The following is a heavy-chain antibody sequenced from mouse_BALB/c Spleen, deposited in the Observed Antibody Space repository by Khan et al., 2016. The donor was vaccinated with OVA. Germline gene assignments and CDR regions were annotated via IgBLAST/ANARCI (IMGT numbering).Heavy chain of an antibody. CDR1: GYTFTSYT. D-gene: IGHD2-14*01. CDR2: INPSNAYT. Sequence: QIQLVQSGAELARPGASVKMSCKASGYTFTSYTIHWIKLRPGQGLEWIGYINPSNAYTNYNQRFKDKATLTADKSSTTAYIQLSSLTSDDSAVYSCVRDGAYHRNDGWFAYWGLGTLVTVSA. CDR3: VRDGAYHRNDGWFAY. V-gene: IGHV1-4*01. J-gene: IGHJ3*01.